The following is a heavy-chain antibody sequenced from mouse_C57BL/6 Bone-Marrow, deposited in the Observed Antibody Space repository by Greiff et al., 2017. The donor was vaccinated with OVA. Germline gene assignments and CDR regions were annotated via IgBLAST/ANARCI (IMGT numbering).Heavy chain of an antibody. D-gene: IGHD2-1*01. J-gene: IGHJ1*03. CDR3: ARDGNYPSWYFDV. V-gene: IGHV5-4*01. CDR2: ISDGGSYT. CDR1: GFTFSSYA. Sequence: EVQLVESGGGLVKPGGSLKLSCAASGFTFSSYAMSWVRQTPEKRLEWVATISDGGSYTYYPDNVKGRFTISRDNAKNNLYLQMSHLKSEDTAMYYCARDGNYPSWYFDVWGTGTTVTVSS.